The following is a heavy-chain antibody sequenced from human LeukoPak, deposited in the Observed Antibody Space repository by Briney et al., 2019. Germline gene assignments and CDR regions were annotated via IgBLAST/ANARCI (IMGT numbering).Heavy chain of an antibody. CDR2: ISGSGGST. V-gene: IGHV3-23*01. Sequence: RGSLRLSCAASGFTFSSYVMSWVRQAPGKGLEWVSTISGSGGSTYYADSVKGRFTISRDNSKNTPYLQMNSLRAEDTAVYYCAKDRGTPYYFDYWGQGTLVTVSS. J-gene: IGHJ4*02. CDR3: AKDRGTPYYFDY. CDR1: GFTFSSYV. D-gene: IGHD2-15*01.